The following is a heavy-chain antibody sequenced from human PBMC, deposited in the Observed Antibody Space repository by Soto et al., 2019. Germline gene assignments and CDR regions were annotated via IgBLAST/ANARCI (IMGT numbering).Heavy chain of an antibody. V-gene: IGHV3-30-3*01. Sequence: PGGSLRLSCAASGFTFSSYAMHWVRQAPGKGLEWVAVISYDGSNKYYADSVKGRFTISRDNSKNTLYLQMNSLRAEDTAVYYCARNGKGTQYYFDYWGQGTLVTVSS. D-gene: IGHD4-17*01. CDR2: ISYDGSNK. J-gene: IGHJ4*02. CDR1: GFTFSSYA. CDR3: ARNGKGTQYYFDY.